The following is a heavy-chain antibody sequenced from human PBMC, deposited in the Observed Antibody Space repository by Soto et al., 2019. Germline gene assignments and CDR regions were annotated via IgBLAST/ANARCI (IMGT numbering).Heavy chain of an antibody. CDR3: AKEKTSYYDILTGVRGDWFDP. CDR1: GFTFSSYS. V-gene: IGHV3-48*01. J-gene: IGHJ5*02. D-gene: IGHD3-9*01. Sequence: GGSLRLSCAASGFTFSSYSMNWVRQAPGKGLEWVSYICSSSSTIYYADSVKGRFTISRDNAKNSLYLQMNSLRAEDTAVYYCAKEKTSYYDILTGVRGDWFDPWGQGTLVTVSS. CDR2: ICSSSSTI.